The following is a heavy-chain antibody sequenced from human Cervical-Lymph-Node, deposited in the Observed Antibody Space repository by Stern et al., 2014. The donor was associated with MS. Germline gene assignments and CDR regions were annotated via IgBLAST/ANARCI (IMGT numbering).Heavy chain of an antibody. CDR2: ISSSSSYI. V-gene: IGHV3-21*01. CDR1: GFTFSSYS. CDR3: ARDSLGMTSFDY. J-gene: IGHJ4*02. Sequence: EVQLEESGGGLVKPGGSLRLSCAASGFTFSSYSMNWVRQAPGKGLEWVSSISSSSSYIYYADSVKGRFTISRDNAKNSLYLQMNSLRAEDTAVYYCARDSLGMTSFDYWGQGTLVTVSS. D-gene: IGHD7-27*01.